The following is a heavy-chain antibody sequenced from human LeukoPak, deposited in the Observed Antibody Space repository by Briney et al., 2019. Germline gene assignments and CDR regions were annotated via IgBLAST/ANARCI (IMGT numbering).Heavy chain of an antibody. V-gene: IGHV4-4*02. Sequence: SETLSLTCAVSGGSISSSNWWSWVRQPPGKGLEWIGEIYHSGSTNYNPSLKSRVTISVDKSKNQFSLKLSSVTAADTAVYYCAIPRRCSSGWYLDYWGQGTLVTVSS. D-gene: IGHD6-19*01. CDR1: GGSISSSNW. CDR3: AIPRRCSSGWYLDY. CDR2: IYHSGST. J-gene: IGHJ4*02.